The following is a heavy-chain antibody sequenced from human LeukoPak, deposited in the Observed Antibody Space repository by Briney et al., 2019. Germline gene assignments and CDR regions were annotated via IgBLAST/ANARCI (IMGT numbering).Heavy chain of an antibody. CDR1: GITFSSYW. J-gene: IGHJ4*02. D-gene: IGHD4-23*01. V-gene: IGHV3-74*01. CDR2: INSDGRST. Sequence: GGSLRLSCAGSGITFSSYWMHWVRQAPGKGLVWVSRINSDGRSTNYADSVKGRFTISRDNAKNTLYLQMNSLRAEDTAVYYCARSAYPGNSVIEDWGRGTLATVSS. CDR3: ARSAYPGNSVIED.